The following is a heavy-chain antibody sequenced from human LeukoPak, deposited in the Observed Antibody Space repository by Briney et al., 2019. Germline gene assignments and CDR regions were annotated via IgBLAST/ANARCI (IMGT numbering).Heavy chain of an antibody. D-gene: IGHD3-10*01. Sequence: SGGSLRLSCAASGFTFSSYAMSWVRQAPGKGLQWVSAITNSGGRTFYADSGKGRFTISRDNSKNTLYLQMNSLRAEDTAVYYCAKLWAGSYPRYFDYWGQGTLVTVSS. CDR2: ITNSGGRT. CDR1: GFTFSSYA. V-gene: IGHV3-23*01. CDR3: AKLWAGSYPRYFDY. J-gene: IGHJ4*02.